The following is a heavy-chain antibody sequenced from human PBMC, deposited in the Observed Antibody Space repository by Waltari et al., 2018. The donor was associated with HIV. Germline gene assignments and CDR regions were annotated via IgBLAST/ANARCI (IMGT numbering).Heavy chain of an antibody. D-gene: IGHD3-10*01. CDR3: ARDDSGRYAFDI. J-gene: IGHJ3*02. V-gene: IGHV3-21*01. CDR2: ITSRSNYI. Sequence: EVPLVVSGGALVKPGGSLRLPCVASGFTFRSYSRNWVRQAPGKGLGWVSSITSRSNYIYYADSVKGRFTISRDNAKNSLYLQMDSLRAEDTAMYYCARDDSGRYAFDIWGQGTMVTVSS. CDR1: GFTFRSYS.